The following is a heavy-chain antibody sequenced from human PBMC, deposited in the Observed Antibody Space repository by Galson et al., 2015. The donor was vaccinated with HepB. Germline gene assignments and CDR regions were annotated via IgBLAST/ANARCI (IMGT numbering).Heavy chain of an antibody. CDR3: ASSNSLVVVARFVWYFDL. CDR1: GFTFSSYS. J-gene: IGHJ2*01. Sequence: SLRLSCAASGFTFSSYSMNWVRQAPGKGLEWVSYISSSSSTIYYADSVKGRFTISRDNAKNSLYLQMNSLRDEDTAVYYCASSNSLVVVARFVWYFDLWGRGTLVTVSS. V-gene: IGHV3-48*02. D-gene: IGHD2-15*01. CDR2: ISSSSSTI.